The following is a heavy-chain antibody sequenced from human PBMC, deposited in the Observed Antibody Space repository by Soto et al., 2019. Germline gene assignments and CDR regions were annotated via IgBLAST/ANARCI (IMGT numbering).Heavy chain of an antibody. D-gene: IGHD6-19*01. CDR1: GYTFTSYA. V-gene: IGHV1-3*01. Sequence: QVQLVQSGAEVKKPGASVKVSCKASGYTFTSYAMHWVRQAPGQRREWMGWINAGNGNTKDSQKFQGRVTITRDTSASKAYMELSSLRSEDTAVYYCARSSGGYEVGWFDPWGQGTLVTVSS. CDR3: ARSSGGYEVGWFDP. J-gene: IGHJ5*02. CDR2: INAGNGNT.